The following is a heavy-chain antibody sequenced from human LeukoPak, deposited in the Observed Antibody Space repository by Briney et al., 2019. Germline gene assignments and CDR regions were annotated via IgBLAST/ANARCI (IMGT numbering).Heavy chain of an antibody. D-gene: IGHD1-26*01. J-gene: IGHJ4*02. CDR2: IYYSGTT. V-gene: IGHV4-59*02. Sequence: TETLSLTCTVSGGSVSSYYWNWIRQPPGKGLEWIGYIYYSGTTNYNPSLKSRVTISVDTSKNQFSLKLSSVTAADTAVYYCARWDSGSYFLDYWGQGTLVTVCS. CDR3: ARWDSGSYFLDY. CDR1: GGSVSSYY.